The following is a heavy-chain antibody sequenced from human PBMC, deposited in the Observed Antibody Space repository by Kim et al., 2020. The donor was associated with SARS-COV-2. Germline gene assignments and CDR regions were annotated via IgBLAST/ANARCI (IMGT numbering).Heavy chain of an antibody. CDR2: IYSGGSST. CDR3: NYYDSSGYADY. Sequence: GGSLRLSCAASGFTFSSYAMSWVRQAPGKGLEWVSVIYSGGSSTYYADSVKGRFTISRDNSKNTLYLQMNSLRAEDTAVYYCNYYDSSGYADYWGQGTLVTVSS. CDR1: GFTFSSYA. D-gene: IGHD3-22*01. V-gene: IGHV3-23*03. J-gene: IGHJ4*02.